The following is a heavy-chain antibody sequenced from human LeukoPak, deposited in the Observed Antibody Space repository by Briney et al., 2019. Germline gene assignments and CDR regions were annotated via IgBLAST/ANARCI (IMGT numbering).Heavy chain of an antibody. CDR3: ARALTYYYDSSAHWFDL. Sequence: GASVKVSCKASGYTFTSYDINWVRQATGQGLEWMGWMNPNSGNTGYAQKFQGRVTMTRNTSISTAYMELSSLRSEDTAVYYCARALTYYYDSSAHWFDLWGQGTVVSVS. V-gene: IGHV1-8*01. CDR1: GYTFTSYD. CDR2: MNPNSGNT. J-gene: IGHJ5*02. D-gene: IGHD3-22*01.